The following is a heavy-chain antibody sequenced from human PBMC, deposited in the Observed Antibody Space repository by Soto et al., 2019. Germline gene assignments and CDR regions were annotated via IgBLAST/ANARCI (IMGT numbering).Heavy chain of an antibody. CDR1: GFTFSRYG. V-gene: IGHV3-33*01. CDR2: IFYDGSRK. Sequence: QVQLEESGGGVVQPGRSLILSCAASGFTFSRYGMHWVRQAPGKGLAWVAVIFYDGSRKEYADSLKGRFAISRDNSKNTLYLQMNSLSADDTAVYYWVREESDNDGNWFDSWGQGTLVTVSS. J-gene: IGHJ5*01. D-gene: IGHD1-1*01. CDR3: VREESDNDGNWFDS.